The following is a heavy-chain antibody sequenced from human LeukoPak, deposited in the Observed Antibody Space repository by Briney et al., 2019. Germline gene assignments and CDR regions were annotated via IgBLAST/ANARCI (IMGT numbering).Heavy chain of an antibody. CDR3: ARDREYYGSGSYSNWFDP. CDR1: GGSISSGGYY. CDR2: IYYSGST. D-gene: IGHD3-10*01. Sequence: SETLSLTCTVSGGSISSGGYYWSWLRQHPGKGLEWVGYIYYSGSTYYNPSLKSRVTISVDTSKNQFSLKLGSVTAADTAVYYCARDREYYGSGSYSNWFDPWGQGTLVTVSS. J-gene: IGHJ5*02. V-gene: IGHV4-31*03.